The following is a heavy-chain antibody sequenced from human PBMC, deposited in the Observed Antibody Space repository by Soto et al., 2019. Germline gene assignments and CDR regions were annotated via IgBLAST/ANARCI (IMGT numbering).Heavy chain of an antibody. V-gene: IGHV3-15*01. CDR2: VKSKTDGGTT. CDR1: GFSFSDAW. Sequence: EVQVVESGGGLVKPGGSLRLSCAASGFSFSDAWMTWVRQAPGAGLEWVGHVKSKTDGGTTDYAAPVKGRFTISRDASKTTVYVQMNSMRTEDPAVYYCTTDPHSNESKSWGQGTLVPVSS. J-gene: IGHJ5*02. CDR3: TTDPHSNESKS.